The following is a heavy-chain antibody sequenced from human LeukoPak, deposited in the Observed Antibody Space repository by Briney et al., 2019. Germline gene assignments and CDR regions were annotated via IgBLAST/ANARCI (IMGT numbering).Heavy chain of an antibody. J-gene: IGHJ4*02. CDR3: AKDYEYNSNTWYFH. Sequence: AASLRLSCAASRFTFNKFAMSWVRQAPGKGLEWVSGIIENGGETYYADSVRGRFTISRDNSKNTLYLQMNSLRAEDTAVYYCAKDYEYNSNTWYFHWGRGTLVSVSS. CDR1: RFTFNKFA. CDR2: IIENGGET. D-gene: IGHD6-13*01. V-gene: IGHV3-23*01.